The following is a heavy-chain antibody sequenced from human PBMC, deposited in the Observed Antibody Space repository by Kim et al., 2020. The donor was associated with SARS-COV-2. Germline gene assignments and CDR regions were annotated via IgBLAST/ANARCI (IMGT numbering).Heavy chain of an antibody. D-gene: IGHD6-19*01. CDR2: ISWNSGSI. CDR3: AKDISGIAVAGAR. Sequence: GGSLRLSCAASGFTFDDYAMHWVRQAPGKGLEWVSGISWNSGSIGYADSVKGRFTISRDNAKNSLYLQMNSLRAEDTALYYCAKDISGIAVAGARWGQGTLVTVSS. J-gene: IGHJ4*02. CDR1: GFTFDDYA. V-gene: IGHV3-9*01.